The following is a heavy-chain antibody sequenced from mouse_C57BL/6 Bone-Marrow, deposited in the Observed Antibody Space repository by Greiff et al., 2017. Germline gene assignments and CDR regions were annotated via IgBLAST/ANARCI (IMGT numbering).Heavy chain of an antibody. Sequence: QSGAELVRPGASVKMSCKASGYTFTSYNMHWVKQTPRQGLEWIGAIYPGNGDTSYNQKFKGKATLTVDKSSSTAYMQLSSLTSEDSAVYFCARWTYYYGSSYNWYVDVWGTGTTVTVSS. CDR2: IYPGNGDT. D-gene: IGHD1-1*01. J-gene: IGHJ1*03. CDR1: GYTFTSYN. V-gene: IGHV1-12*01. CDR3: ARWTYYYGSSYNWYVDV.